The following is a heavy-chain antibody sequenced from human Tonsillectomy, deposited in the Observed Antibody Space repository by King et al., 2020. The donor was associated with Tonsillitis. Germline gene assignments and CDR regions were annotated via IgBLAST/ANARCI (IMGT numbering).Heavy chain of an antibody. J-gene: IGHJ5*02. CDR1: GFTFSSYS. CDR3: ARERDMVATGWFDP. D-gene: IGHD5-12*01. Sequence: VQLVESGGGLVKPGGSLRLSCAASGFTFSSYSMNWVRQAPGKGLEWVSSISSSSSYIYYADSVKGRFTISRDNAKNSLYLQMNSLRAEDTAVYYCARERDMVATGWFDPWGQGPLVTVSS. CDR2: ISSSSSYI. V-gene: IGHV3-21*01.